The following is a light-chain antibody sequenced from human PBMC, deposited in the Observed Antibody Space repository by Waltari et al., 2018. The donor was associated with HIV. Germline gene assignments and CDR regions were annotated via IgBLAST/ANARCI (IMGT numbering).Light chain of an antibody. CDR2: GAS. CDR3: QQYGDSPWT. J-gene: IGKJ1*01. V-gene: IGKV3-20*01. Sequence: DIVLTQSPGTLSLSPGERGPLSCRASRSVSSTYLAWYQQKPGQAPRLLIFGASSRATGIPDRFSGSGSGTDFTLSISRLEPEDFAVYYCQQYGDSPWTFGQGTKVEIK. CDR1: RSVSSTY.